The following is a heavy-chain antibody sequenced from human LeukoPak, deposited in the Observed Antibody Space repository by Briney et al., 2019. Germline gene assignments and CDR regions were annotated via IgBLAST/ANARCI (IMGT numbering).Heavy chain of an antibody. Sequence: ASVKVSCKASGYTFTVYYMHWVRQAPGQGLEWVGWINPNSGGTNYAQKFQGRVTMTRDTSISTAYMELSRLRSDDTAVYYCARESPEDVFDYWGQGTLVTVSS. CDR3: ARESPEDVFDY. J-gene: IGHJ4*02. CDR2: INPNSGGT. V-gene: IGHV1-2*02. CDR1: GYTFTVYY.